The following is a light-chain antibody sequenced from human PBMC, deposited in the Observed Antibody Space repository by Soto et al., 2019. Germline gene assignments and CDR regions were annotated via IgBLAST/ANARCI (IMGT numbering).Light chain of an antibody. V-gene: IGLV1-40*01. CDR2: GTS. J-gene: IGLJ2*01. Sequence: QSVLTQPPSVSGAPGQRVTISCTGSTSNIGADYDVQWYQQLPGTAPKLLIYGTSSRPSGVPDRFSGSKSGTSASLAITGLQAEDEADYYCQSSDRSLFLVFGGGTKLTVL. CDR1: TSNIGADYD. CDR3: QSSDRSLFLV.